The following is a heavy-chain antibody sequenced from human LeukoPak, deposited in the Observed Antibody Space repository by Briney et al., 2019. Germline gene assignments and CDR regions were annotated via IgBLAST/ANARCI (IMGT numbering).Heavy chain of an antibody. CDR2: ISTSGSP. J-gene: IGHJ5*02. D-gene: IGHD4/OR15-4a*01. CDR3: ARDLTTPPYNWFNP. Sequence: SETLSLTCTVSGGSISNYYWSWILQTAGKGLEWIGLISTSGSPNYNPSLKSRVTMSVDTSKNQFSLKLSSVTAADTAVYYCARDLTTPPYNWFNPWGQGTLVTVSS. CDR1: GGSISNYY. V-gene: IGHV4-4*07.